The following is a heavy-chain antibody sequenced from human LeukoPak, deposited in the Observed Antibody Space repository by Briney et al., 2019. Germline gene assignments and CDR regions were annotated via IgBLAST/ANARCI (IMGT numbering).Heavy chain of an antibody. J-gene: IGHJ4*02. Sequence: SETLSLTCTVSGGSVNSGTYYWSWIRQPPGKGLEWIGNIYYSGSAYYNPSLKSRVTMSVDTSKNQFSLKLSSVTAADTAVYYCARKLIVNSAWYYFDYWGQGTLVTVSS. CDR3: ARKLIVNSAWYYFDY. CDR2: IYYSGSA. CDR1: GGSVNSGTYY. D-gene: IGHD3-22*01. V-gene: IGHV4-39*07.